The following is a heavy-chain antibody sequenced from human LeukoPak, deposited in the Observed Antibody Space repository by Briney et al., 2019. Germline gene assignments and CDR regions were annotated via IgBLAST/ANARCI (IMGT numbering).Heavy chain of an antibody. V-gene: IGHV4-34*01. CDR2: INHSGST. CDR3: ARFADRYYYDSSGYYYFDY. Sequence: PSETLSLTCAVFGGSFSGYYWSCIRQPPGKGLEWIGEINHSGSTNYNPSLKSRVTISVVTSKNQFSLKLSSVTAADTAVYYCARFADRYYYDSSGYYYFDYWGQGTLVTVSS. D-gene: IGHD3-22*01. CDR1: GGSFSGYY. J-gene: IGHJ4*02.